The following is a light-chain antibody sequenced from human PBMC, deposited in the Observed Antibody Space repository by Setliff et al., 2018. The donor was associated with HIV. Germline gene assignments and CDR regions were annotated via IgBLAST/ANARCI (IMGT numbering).Light chain of an antibody. CDR3: SSYAITNTLP. CDR1: SSDVGGYSH. V-gene: IGLV2-14*01. J-gene: IGLJ1*01. Sequence: QSALTQPASVSGSPGQSITISCTGTSSDVGGYSHVSWYQQHPGKAPKLIIYEVRNRPSGVSNRFSGSESGNTASLTISGLRAEDEADYYCSSYAITNTLPFGTGTKVTVL. CDR2: EVR.